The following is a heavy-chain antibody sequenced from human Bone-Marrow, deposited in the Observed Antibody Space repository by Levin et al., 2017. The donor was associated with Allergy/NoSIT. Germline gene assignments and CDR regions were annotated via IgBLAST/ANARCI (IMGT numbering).Heavy chain of an antibody. CDR2: TAHGGTT. CDR3: ARDSSTWCGNWFGP. D-gene: IGHD6-13*01. V-gene: IGHV4-38-2*02. Sequence: SETLSLTCAVSDYSISSGYYWGWIRQPPGKGLEWIVSTAHGGTTYYNPSLKSRVSISIDTSKNQFSLKLSSVTAADTATYYCARDSSTWCGNWFGPWGQGSLVTVSS. CDR1: DYSISSGYY. J-gene: IGHJ5*02.